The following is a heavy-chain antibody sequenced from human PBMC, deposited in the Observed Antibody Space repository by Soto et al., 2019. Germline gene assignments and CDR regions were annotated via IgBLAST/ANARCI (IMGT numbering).Heavy chain of an antibody. CDR1: RFSFDEDA. V-gene: IGHV3-9*01. D-gene: IGHD2-2*01. Sequence: GISWASSRFSFDEDAIQWVRQAPGKGLEWVSGISWNSGSIGYADSVKGRFTISRDNAKNSLYLQMNSLRAEDTALYYCAKDIGAAAPSACYYYGMDVWGQGTRVT. CDR2: ISWNSGSI. J-gene: IGHJ6*02. CDR3: AKDIGAAAPSACYYYGMDV.